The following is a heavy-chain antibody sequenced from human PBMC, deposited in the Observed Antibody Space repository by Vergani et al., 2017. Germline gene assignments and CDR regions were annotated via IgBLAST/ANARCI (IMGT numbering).Heavy chain of an antibody. J-gene: IGHJ4*02. CDR3: ARGQRSSGYDRYYFDY. CDR1: GYTFTSYY. Sequence: QVQLVQSGAEVKKPGASVKVSCKASGYTFTSYYMHWVRQAPGQGLEWMGIINPSGGSTSYAQKFQGRVTMTRDTSTSTVYMELRRLRSEDTAVYYCARGQRSSGYDRYYFDYWGQGTLVTVSS. V-gene: IGHV1-46*01. CDR2: INPSGGST. D-gene: IGHD5-12*01.